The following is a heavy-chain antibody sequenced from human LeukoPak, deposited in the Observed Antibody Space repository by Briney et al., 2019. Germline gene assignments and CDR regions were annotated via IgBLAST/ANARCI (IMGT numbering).Heavy chain of an antibody. CDR1: RGSMSGYY. Sequence: SETLSLTCTVSRGSMSGYYWSWIRQPPGKGLEWIGYIYYGGSTNYNPSLKSRVTISVDTPKNQFSLKLSSVTAADTAVYYCARVQIAVPGNYYFDYWGQGTLATVSS. D-gene: IGHD6-19*01. V-gene: IGHV4-59*01. J-gene: IGHJ4*02. CDR3: ARVQIAVPGNYYFDY. CDR2: IYYGGST.